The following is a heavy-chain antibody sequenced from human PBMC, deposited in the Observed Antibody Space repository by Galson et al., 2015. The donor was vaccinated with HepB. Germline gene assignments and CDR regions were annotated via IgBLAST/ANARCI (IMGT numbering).Heavy chain of an antibody. CDR1: GGTFGSNA. J-gene: IGHJ4*02. V-gene: IGHV1-69*06. CDR3: ARVPWPSVGGTYFDS. CDR2: IIPAFGTA. D-gene: IGHD1-26*01. Sequence: SVTVSCKASGGTFGSNAINWVRQAPGQGLEWMGGIIPAFGTANYAQMFQGRVTISADKATSTAYMELSSLRSDDTAVYFCARVPWPSVGGTYFDSWGQGTLITVSS.